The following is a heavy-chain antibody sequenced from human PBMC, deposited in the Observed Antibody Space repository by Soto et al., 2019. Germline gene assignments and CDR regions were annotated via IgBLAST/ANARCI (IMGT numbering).Heavy chain of an antibody. Sequence: GASVKVSCKASGGTFSSYAISWVRQAPGQGLEWMGGIIPIFGTANYAQKFQGRVTITADKSTSTAYMELSSLRSEDTAVYYCAGCSTSCHKRYYYYGMDVWGQGTTVTVSS. CDR1: GGTFSSYA. CDR3: AGCSTSCHKRYYYYGMDV. V-gene: IGHV1-69*06. CDR2: IIPIFGTA. J-gene: IGHJ6*02. D-gene: IGHD2-2*01.